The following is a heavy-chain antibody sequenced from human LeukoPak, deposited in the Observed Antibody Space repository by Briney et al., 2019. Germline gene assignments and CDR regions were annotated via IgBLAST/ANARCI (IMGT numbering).Heavy chain of an antibody. CDR3: AKDAPVNVQWDAFDI. D-gene: IGHD4-11*01. CDR1: GFRFDTYD. V-gene: IGHV3-23*01. J-gene: IGHJ3*02. Sequence: QPGGSLRLSCAASGFRFDTYDMVWVRQAPGKGLEWVSAISGSGGSTYYADSVKGRFTISRDNSKNTLYLQMNSLRAEDTAVYYCAKDAPVNVQWDAFDIWGQGTMVTVSS. CDR2: ISGSGGST.